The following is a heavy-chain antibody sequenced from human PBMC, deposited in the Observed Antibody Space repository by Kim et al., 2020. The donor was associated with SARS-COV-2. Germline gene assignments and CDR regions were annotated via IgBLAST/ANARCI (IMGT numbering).Heavy chain of an antibody. V-gene: IGHV3-11*05. CDR3: ARDPWGVAATNDY. CDR1: GFNFSDYY. J-gene: IGHJ4*02. Sequence: GGSLRLSCAAAGFNFSDYYMSWIRQAPGKGLEWVSYISSSSSYTNYADSVKGRFTISRDNAKNSLYLQMNSLRAEDTAVYYCARDPWGVAATNDYWGQGTLVTVSS. D-gene: IGHD2-15*01. CDR2: ISSSSSYT.